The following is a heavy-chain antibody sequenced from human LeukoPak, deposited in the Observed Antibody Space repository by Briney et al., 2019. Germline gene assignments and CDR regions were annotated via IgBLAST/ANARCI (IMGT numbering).Heavy chain of an antibody. J-gene: IGHJ4*02. CDR2: INLNSGGT. CDR1: GFTFTGYY. V-gene: IGHV1-2*04. D-gene: IGHD4-17*01. Sequence: ASVKVSCKASGFTFTGYYMHWVRHAPGQGLEWMGWINLNSGGTNYAQKFQGWVTMTRDTSISTAYMELSRLRPDDTAVYSWARDSATVTTPYLDYWGQGTLVTVSS. CDR3: ARDSATVTTPYLDY.